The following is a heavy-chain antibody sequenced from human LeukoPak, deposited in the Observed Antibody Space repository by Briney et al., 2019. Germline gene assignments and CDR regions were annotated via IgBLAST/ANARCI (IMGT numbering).Heavy chain of an antibody. D-gene: IGHD5-18*01. CDR1: GFSVSNYY. V-gene: IGHV3-53*01. CDR2: IYSGGNT. J-gene: IGHJ4*02. Sequence: GGSLRLSCAASGFSVSNYYMSWVRQAPGKGLEWVSVIYSGGNTYYTDSVKGRFTISRDNSKNTLYLQMNSLRAEDTAVYYCAITSASDTALDYWGQGTLVTVSS. CDR3: AITSASDTALDY.